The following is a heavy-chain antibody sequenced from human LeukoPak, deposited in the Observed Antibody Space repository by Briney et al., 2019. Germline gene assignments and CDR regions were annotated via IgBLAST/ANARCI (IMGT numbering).Heavy chain of an antibody. CDR2: IYSGGST. V-gene: IGHV3-66*01. CDR3: AKVSTPQPAAHDAFDI. CDR1: GFTVSSNY. D-gene: IGHD2-2*01. J-gene: IGHJ3*02. Sequence: GGSLRLSCAASGFTVSSNYMSWVRQAPGKGLEWVSVIYSGGSTYYADSVKGRFTISRDNSKNTLYLQMNSLRAEDTAVYYCAKVSTPQPAAHDAFDIWGQGTMVTVSS.